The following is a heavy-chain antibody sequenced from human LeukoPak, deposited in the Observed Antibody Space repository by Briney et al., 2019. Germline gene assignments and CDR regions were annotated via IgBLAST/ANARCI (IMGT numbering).Heavy chain of an antibody. J-gene: IGHJ5*02. D-gene: IGHD2-2*01. V-gene: IGHV5-51*01. CDR3: ARLGDIVVVPAAGWFDP. CDR2: FYPGDSDT. CDR1: GYSFTSYW. Sequence: PGGSLKISCKGSGYSFTSYWIGGVRQMPGKGLEWMGIFYPGDSDTRYSTSFQGQVTISADKSISTAYLQWSSLKASDTTMYYCARLGDIVVVPAAGWFDPWGEGTLVTVSS.